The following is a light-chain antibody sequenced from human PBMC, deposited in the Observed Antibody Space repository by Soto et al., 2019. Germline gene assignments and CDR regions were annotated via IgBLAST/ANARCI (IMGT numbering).Light chain of an antibody. CDR3: QQYKVYPYT. CDR2: DVS. Sequence: DIQMTQSPSTLSASIGDRVTITCRASQSINGRLAWYQQKPGRPPKLLICDVSFLESGVPSRFSGSGSGTDFNLTISSLRPDDFATFYCQQYKVYPYTFGQGTRLDIQ. J-gene: IGKJ2*01. CDR1: QSINGR. V-gene: IGKV1-5*01.